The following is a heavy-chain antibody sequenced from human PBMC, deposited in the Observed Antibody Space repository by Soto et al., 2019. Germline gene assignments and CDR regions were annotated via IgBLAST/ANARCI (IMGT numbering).Heavy chain of an antibody. CDR1: GGSISSYY. D-gene: IGHD3-10*01. V-gene: IGHV4-59*08. CDR2: IYYSGST. J-gene: IGHJ5*02. CDR3: ARILLWFGEFPQARFDP. Sequence: SETLSLTCSVCGGSISSYYWSWIRKPPGKGMEWIGYIYYSGSTNYNPSLKSRVTISVDTSKNQFSLKLSSVTAADTAVYYCARILLWFGEFPQARFDPWGQGTLVTVSS.